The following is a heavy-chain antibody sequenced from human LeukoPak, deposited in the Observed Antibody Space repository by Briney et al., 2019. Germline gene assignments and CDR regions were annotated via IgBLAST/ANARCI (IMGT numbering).Heavy chain of an antibody. D-gene: IGHD3-10*01. CDR1: GYTLTELF. CDR2: FDPEDGET. J-gene: IGHJ4*02. CDR3: ATVGSGSYYDHYYFDY. V-gene: IGHV1-24*01. Sequence: ASVTVTCKVSGYTLTELFLHWVRQAPGKGLEWMGGFDPEDGETIYAQKFQGRVTMTEDTSTDTAYMELSSLRSEDTAVYYCATVGSGSYYDHYYFDYWGEGTLVTVSS.